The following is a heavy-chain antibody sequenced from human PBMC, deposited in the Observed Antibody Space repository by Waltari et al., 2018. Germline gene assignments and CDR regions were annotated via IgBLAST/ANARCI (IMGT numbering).Heavy chain of an antibody. V-gene: IGHV3-33*08. CDR1: GFTFSSYG. J-gene: IGHJ3*02. CDR3: ARDSSGPERDAVDI. D-gene: IGHD3-22*01. CDR2: IWYDGSNK. Sequence: QVQLVESGGGVVQPGRSLRLSCAASGFTFSSYGMHWVRQAPGKGLEWVAVIWYDGSNKYYAESVKGRFTISRDNSKNTLYLQMNSLRAEDTAVYYCARDSSGPERDAVDIWGQGTMVTVSS.